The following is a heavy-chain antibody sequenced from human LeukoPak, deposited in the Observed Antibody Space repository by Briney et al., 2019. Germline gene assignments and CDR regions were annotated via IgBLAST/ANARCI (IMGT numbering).Heavy chain of an antibody. V-gene: IGHV3-30*03. CDR2: ISHDGNLK. CDR1: GFTFSTYG. J-gene: IGHJ4*02. CDR3: SIGMGSTWYGNNFDY. Sequence: PGGSLRLSCAASGFTFSTYGMHWVRQAPGKGLEWVAVISHDGNLKYYGDSVKGRFTISRDNSRNTLYLQMNSLGAEDTALYYCSIGMGSTWYGNNFDYWGQGTLVTVSS. D-gene: IGHD6-13*01.